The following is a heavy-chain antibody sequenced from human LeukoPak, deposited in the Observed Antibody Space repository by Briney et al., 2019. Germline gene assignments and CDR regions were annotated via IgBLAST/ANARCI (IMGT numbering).Heavy chain of an antibody. CDR2: IRYDGSNK. D-gene: IGHD3-3*01. Sequence: GGSLRLSCAASGFTFSSYAMHWVRQAPGKGLEWVAVIRYDGSNKYYADSVKGRFTISRDNSKNTLYLQMNSLRAEDTAVYYCAKPYDFWSGYYPLYYYYYMDVWGKGTTVTVSS. J-gene: IGHJ6*03. V-gene: IGHV3-30*02. CDR3: AKPYDFWSGYYPLYYYYYMDV. CDR1: GFTFSSYA.